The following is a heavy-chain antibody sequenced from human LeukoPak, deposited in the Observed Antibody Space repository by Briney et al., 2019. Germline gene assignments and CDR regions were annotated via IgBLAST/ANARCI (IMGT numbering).Heavy chain of an antibody. CDR2: IYYSGST. D-gene: IGHD2-15*01. V-gene: IGHV4-59*08. CDR3: ARCSGGSCPFDY. Sequence: PSETLSLTCTVSGGSISSYYWSWIRQPPGEGRGWIGYIYYSGSTNYNPSLKSRVTISVDTSKNQFSLKLSSVTAADTAVYYCARCSGGSCPFDYWGQGTLVTVSS. CDR1: GGSISSYY. J-gene: IGHJ4*02.